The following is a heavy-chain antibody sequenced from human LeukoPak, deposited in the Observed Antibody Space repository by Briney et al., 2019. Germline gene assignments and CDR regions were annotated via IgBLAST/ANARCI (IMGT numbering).Heavy chain of an antibody. CDR1: GGTFSSYA. J-gene: IGHJ4*02. D-gene: IGHD4-23*01. V-gene: IGHV1-69*05. CDR3: AREVTRVGFDY. CDR2: IIPIFGTA. Sequence: ASVKVSCKASGGTFSSYAISWVRQAPGQGLEWMGGIIPIFGTANYAQKFQGRVTITTDESTSTAYMELSSLGSEDTAVYYCAREVTRVGFDYWGQGTLVTVSS.